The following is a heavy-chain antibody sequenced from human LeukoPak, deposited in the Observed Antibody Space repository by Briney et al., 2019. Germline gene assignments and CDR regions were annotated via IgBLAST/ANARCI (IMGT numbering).Heavy chain of an antibody. Sequence: GGSLRLSCAASGFTFSSYGMHWVRQAPGKGLEWVAFIRYDGSNKYYADSVKGRFTISRDNSKNTLYLQMNSLRADDTAVYYCAKAESSIAARPIAFDIWGQGTMVTVSS. J-gene: IGHJ3*02. CDR3: AKAESSIAARPIAFDI. D-gene: IGHD6-6*01. CDR1: GFTFSSYG. CDR2: IRYDGSNK. V-gene: IGHV3-30*02.